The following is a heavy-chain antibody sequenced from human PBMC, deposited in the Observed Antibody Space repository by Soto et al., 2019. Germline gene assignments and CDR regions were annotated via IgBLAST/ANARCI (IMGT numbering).Heavy chain of an antibody. CDR3: ARHRHPRGTVGATSPLDP. D-gene: IGHD1-26*01. CDR1: GFSVSSNY. Sequence: GGSLRLSCAISGFSVSSNYLSWVRQAPGKGLEWVSVHYSGGSTYYADSVQGRFAISRDKSNNTLYLQMRRVRAEDTAVYFCARHRHPRGTVGATSPLDPWGQGTQVTVSS. CDR2: HYSGGST. V-gene: IGHV3-53*01. J-gene: IGHJ5*02.